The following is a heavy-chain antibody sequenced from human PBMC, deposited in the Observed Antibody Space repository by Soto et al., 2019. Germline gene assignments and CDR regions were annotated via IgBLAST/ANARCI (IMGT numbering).Heavy chain of an antibody. V-gene: IGHV4-59*01. J-gene: IGHJ4*02. Sequence: WETLSLPCGLSGGSIRGYYWGWIPQSAGKGLEWLVYVYYTGSTNYSPSLRSRVSISVDTSKNEFSLRLSSVTAADTAVYFCARSVAVPGAHIDYWGQGTQVTVSS. CDR1: GGSIRGYY. CDR2: VYYTGST. CDR3: ARSVAVPGAHIDY. D-gene: IGHD6-19*01.